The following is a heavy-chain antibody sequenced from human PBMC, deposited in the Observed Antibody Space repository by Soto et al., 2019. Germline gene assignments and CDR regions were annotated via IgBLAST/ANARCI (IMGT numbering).Heavy chain of an antibody. D-gene: IGHD2-15*01. Sequence: EVQLVESGGGLVKPGGSLRLSCAASGFTFSNAWMSWVRQAPGKGLEWVGRIKSKTDGGTTDYAAPVKGRFTISRDDSKNTLYLQMNSMKTEDTAVYYCTTPIVVVVAATETYFQHWGQGTLVTVSS. V-gene: IGHV3-15*01. CDR3: TTPIVVVVAATETYFQH. CDR2: IKSKTDGGTT. CDR1: GFTFSNAW. J-gene: IGHJ1*01.